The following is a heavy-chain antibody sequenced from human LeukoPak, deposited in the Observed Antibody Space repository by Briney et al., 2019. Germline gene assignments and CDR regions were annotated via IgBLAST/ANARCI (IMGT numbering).Heavy chain of an antibody. Sequence: PSETLSLTCTVSGGSVSSGSYYWSWIRQPPGKGLEWIGYIYYSGSTNYNPSLKSRVTRSVDTSKNQFSLKLSSVTAADTAVYYCARARGMATILPFDYWGQGTLVTVSS. D-gene: IGHD5-24*01. CDR1: GGSVSSGSYY. CDR3: ARARGMATILPFDY. CDR2: IYYSGST. V-gene: IGHV4-61*01. J-gene: IGHJ4*02.